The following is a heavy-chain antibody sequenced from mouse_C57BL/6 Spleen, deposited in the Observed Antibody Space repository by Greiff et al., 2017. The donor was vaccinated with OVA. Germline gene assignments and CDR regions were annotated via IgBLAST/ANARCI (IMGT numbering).Heavy chain of an antibody. Sequence: EVQVVESGGGLVKPGGSLKLSCAASGFTFSDYGMHWVRQAPETGLEWVAYISRGSSTINYADTVKGRFTISRDNDKNTLFLQIASLRAEDTAMYYCARVLRGAYWGQGTLVTVSA. CDR1: GFTFSDYG. J-gene: IGHJ3*01. CDR2: ISRGSSTI. D-gene: IGHD1-1*01. V-gene: IGHV5-17*01. CDR3: ARVLRGAY.